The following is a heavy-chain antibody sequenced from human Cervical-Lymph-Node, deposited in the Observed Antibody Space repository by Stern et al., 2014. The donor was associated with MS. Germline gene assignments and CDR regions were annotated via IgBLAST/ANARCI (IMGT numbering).Heavy chain of an antibody. CDR1: GFTFRSYS. D-gene: IGHD5-18*01. Sequence: EVQLVESGGGLVQPGGSLRLSCAASGFTFRSYSMNWVRQAPGKGLEWVSYISSSSTTIYYADSVKGRFTISRDNAKNSLYLQMNSLRDEDTAVYYCARDTFLPWLFDYWGQGTLVTVSS. V-gene: IGHV3-48*02. J-gene: IGHJ4*02. CDR3: ARDTFLPWLFDY. CDR2: ISSSSTTI.